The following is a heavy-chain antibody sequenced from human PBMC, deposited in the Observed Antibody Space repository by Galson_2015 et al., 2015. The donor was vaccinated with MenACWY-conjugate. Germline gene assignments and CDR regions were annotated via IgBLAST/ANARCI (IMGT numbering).Heavy chain of an antibody. CDR3: TRDRWPHYYYYYMDV. Sequence: SLRLSCAASGFTFGDYAMSWFRQAPGKGLEWVGFIRSKAYGGTTEYAASVKGRFTISRDDSKSIAYLQMNSLKTEDTAVYYCTRDRWPHYYYYYMDVWGKGTTVTVSS. CDR2: IRSKAYGGTT. D-gene: IGHD4-23*01. V-gene: IGHV3-49*03. J-gene: IGHJ6*03. CDR1: GFTFGDYA.